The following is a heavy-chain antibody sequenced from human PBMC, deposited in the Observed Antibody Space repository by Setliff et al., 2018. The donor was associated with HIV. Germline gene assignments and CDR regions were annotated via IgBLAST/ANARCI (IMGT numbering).Heavy chain of an antibody. Sequence: GGSLRLSCAASGLTFSNYWMHWVRQAPGKGLEWISRIDSDGSDTNYADSVRGRFTISRDNAKNTVYLQLTSLRAEDTAVYYCARGPQYNFWGGYLGLWGQGTLVTVSS. CDR3: ARGPQYNFWGGYLGL. CDR2: IDSDGSDT. D-gene: IGHD3-3*01. CDR1: GLTFSNYW. J-gene: IGHJ4*02. V-gene: IGHV3-74*01.